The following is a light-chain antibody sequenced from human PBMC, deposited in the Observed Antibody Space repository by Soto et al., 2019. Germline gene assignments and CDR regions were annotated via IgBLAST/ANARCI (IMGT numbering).Light chain of an antibody. CDR2: GAS. CDR1: QSVSNNY. Sequence: EIVLTQSPGTLSLSPGERATLSCRASQSVSNNYLAWYQQKPGQAPRLLIYGASNRATGIPDRFSGSGSGTDFTLTISGLEPEDFAVYYCQQFGSSLYTFGQGTKVEIK. V-gene: IGKV3-20*01. J-gene: IGKJ2*01. CDR3: QQFGSSLYT.